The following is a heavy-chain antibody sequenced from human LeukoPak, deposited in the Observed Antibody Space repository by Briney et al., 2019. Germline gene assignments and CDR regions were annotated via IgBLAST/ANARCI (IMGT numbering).Heavy chain of an antibody. D-gene: IGHD3-3*01. CDR3: ARGDYDFWSSYQKYFDY. CDR1: GYSISTGYY. V-gene: IGHV4-38-2*02. CDR2: IYYSGST. Sequence: SETLSLTCTVSGYSISTGYYWDWIRQPPGKGLEWIGSIYYSGSTYYNPSLKSRVTISVDTSKNQFSLKLSSVTAADTAVYYCARGDYDFWSSYQKYFDYWGQGTLVTVSS. J-gene: IGHJ4*02.